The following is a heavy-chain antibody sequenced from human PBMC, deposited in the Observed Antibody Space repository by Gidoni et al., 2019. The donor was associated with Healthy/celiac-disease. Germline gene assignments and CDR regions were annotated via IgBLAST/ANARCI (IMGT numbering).Heavy chain of an antibody. Sequence: QVQLQESGPGLVKPSETLSLTCTVSGGSISSYYWSWIRQPPGKGLEWMGYIYYSGSTNYNPSLKSRVTISVDTSKNQFSLKLSSVTAADTAVYYCARGVPEYYYYYMDVWGKGTTVTVSS. V-gene: IGHV4-59*01. J-gene: IGHJ6*03. CDR1: GGSISSYY. D-gene: IGHD1-1*01. CDR3: ARGVPEYYYYYMDV. CDR2: IYYSGST.